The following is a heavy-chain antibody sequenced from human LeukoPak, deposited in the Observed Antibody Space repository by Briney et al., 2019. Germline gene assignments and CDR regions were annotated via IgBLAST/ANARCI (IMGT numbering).Heavy chain of an antibody. CDR3: AKDKVGFWSEIDP. Sequence: PGGSLRLSCAASGFTFSSYGMHWVRQAPGKGLEWVAVISYDGSNKYYADSVKGRFTISRDNSKNTLYLQMNSLRAEDTAVYYCAKDKVGFWSEIDPWGQGTLVTVSS. D-gene: IGHD3-3*01. CDR1: GFTFSSYG. V-gene: IGHV3-30*18. J-gene: IGHJ5*02. CDR2: ISYDGSNK.